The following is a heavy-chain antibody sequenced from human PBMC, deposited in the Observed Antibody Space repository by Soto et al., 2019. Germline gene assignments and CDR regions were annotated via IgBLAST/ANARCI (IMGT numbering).Heavy chain of an antibody. CDR2: IKEDGSQY. Sequence: EMQLVDSGGGLVQPGASLRLSCVASGFSFSNYWMAWVRQAPGKGLEWVANIKEDGSQYTYVASVKGRFTISRDNAENILSLQTNILSAEDTAVYYFLREPHYCAIWGLGILVTVS. J-gene: IGHJ4*02. CDR3: LREPHYCAI. V-gene: IGHV3-7*04. D-gene: IGHD3-10*01. CDR1: GFSFSNYW.